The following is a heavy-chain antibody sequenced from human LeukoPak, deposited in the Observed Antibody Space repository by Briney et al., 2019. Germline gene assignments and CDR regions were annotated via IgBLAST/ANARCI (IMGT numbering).Heavy chain of an antibody. CDR1: GFTFSGSD. J-gene: IGHJ4*02. V-gene: IGHV3-73*01. D-gene: IGHD3-9*01. CDR3: TTIDRWAFDY. Sequence: GGSLRLFCAASGFTFSGSDMHWVRQASGKGLEWVGRIRSKANSYATAYAASVKGRFTISRDDSKNTAYLQMNSLKTEDTAVYYCTTIDRWAFDYWGQGTLVTVSS. CDR2: IRSKANSYAT.